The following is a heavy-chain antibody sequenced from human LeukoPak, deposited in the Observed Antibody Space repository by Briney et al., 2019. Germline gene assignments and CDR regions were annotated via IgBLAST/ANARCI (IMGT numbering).Heavy chain of an antibody. CDR1: GFTFSSYA. Sequence: GGSLRLSCAASGFTFSSYAMSWVRQAPGKGLEWVSAISGSGGSTYYADSVKGRFTISRDNSKNTLYLQMNSLRAEDTAVYYCAKELGYCSSTSCSGGYFDYWGQGTLVTVSS. J-gene: IGHJ4*02. V-gene: IGHV3-23*01. CDR3: AKELGYCSSTSCSGGYFDY. CDR2: ISGSGGST. D-gene: IGHD2-2*01.